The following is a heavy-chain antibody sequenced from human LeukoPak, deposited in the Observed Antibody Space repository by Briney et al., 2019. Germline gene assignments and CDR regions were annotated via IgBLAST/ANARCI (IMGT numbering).Heavy chain of an antibody. D-gene: IGHD5-24*01. V-gene: IGHV3-21*01. Sequence: PGGSLRLSCAASGFTFSSYSMNWVRQAPGKGLEWVSSISSSSSYIYYADSVKGRFTISRDNAKNSLYLQMNSLRAEDTAVYYCARERGGYNSRDFDYWGQGTLVTVSS. J-gene: IGHJ4*02. CDR1: GFTFSSYS. CDR3: ARERGGYNSRDFDY. CDR2: ISSSSSYI.